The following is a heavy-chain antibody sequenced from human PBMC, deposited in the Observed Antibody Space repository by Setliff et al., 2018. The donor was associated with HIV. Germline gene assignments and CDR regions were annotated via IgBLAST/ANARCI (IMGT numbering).Heavy chain of an antibody. CDR1: GGSFSGYY. V-gene: IGHV4-34*01. J-gene: IGHJ5*02. Sequence: SETLSLTCAVYGGSFSGYYWSWIRQPPEKGLEWIGEIDDSGSIIYNPSLQSRVTMSVDTSENQFSLKVRSLTAADTGLYYCARVKSIKTTLVRLWPRFDLWGQGTQVTVSS. CDR3: ARVKSIKTTLVRLWPRFDL. CDR2: IDDSGSI. D-gene: IGHD3-10*01.